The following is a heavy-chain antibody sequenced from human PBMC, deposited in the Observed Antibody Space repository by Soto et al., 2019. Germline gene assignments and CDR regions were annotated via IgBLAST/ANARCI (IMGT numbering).Heavy chain of an antibody. V-gene: IGHV3-30-3*01. D-gene: IGHD3-22*01. CDR1: GFTFSSYA. J-gene: IGHJ3*02. CDR2: ISYDGSNK. Sequence: PGGSLRLSCAASGFTFSSYAMHWVRQAPGKGLEWVAVISYDGSNKYCADSVKGRFTISRDNSKNTLYLQMNSLRAEDTAVYYCARELRQVRVVNDDAFDIWGQGTMVTVSS. CDR3: ARELRQVRVVNDDAFDI.